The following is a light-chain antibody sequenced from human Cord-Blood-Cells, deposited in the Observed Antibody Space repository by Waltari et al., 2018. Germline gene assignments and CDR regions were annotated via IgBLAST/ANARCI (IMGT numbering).Light chain of an antibody. Sequence: DIQMTQSPSSLSASVGDRVTLTCRASQSISSYLNGYKQKPGKAPKLLIYAASRLQRGVPSRCSGSGSGTDFNFNTSSLEAEDVVTYWWKQIYGIPYTMGQRTMLEI. CDR3: KQIYGIPYT. V-gene: IGKV1-39*01. CDR1: QSISSY. J-gene: IGKJ2*01. CDR2: AAS.